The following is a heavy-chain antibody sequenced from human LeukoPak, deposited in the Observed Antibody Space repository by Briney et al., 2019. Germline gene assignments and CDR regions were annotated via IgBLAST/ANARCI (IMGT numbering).Heavy chain of an antibody. J-gene: IGHJ3*02. V-gene: IGHV5-51*01. CDR3: ARPLELASILGPNDAFDI. Sequence: GESLKISCKGSGYIFTSYWIGWVRQMPGKGLEWMGIIYPGDSDTRYSPSFQGQVTISVDKSIKTAYLQWGSLKASDTAMYYCARPLELASILGPNDAFDIWGQGTMVTVSS. CDR1: GYIFTSYW. D-gene: IGHD5-24*01. CDR2: IYPGDSDT.